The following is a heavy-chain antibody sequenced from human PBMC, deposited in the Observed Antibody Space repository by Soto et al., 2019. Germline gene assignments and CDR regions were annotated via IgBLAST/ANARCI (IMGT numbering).Heavy chain of an antibody. J-gene: IGHJ4*02. CDR3: AKDWVGGSNKYYYEY. V-gene: IGHV3-30*18. CDR1: GFTFRDYG. CDR2: ISHHGLKE. Sequence: QVQLVESGGGVVRPGRSLRLSCVASGFTFRDYGMHWVRQAPGKGLEWVAGISHHGLKEHYADSVKGRFTLSRDNSKKTVYLPLNRLRGDDTAVYYCAKDWVGGSNKYYYEYWGQGTLVTVSS. D-gene: IGHD1-26*01.